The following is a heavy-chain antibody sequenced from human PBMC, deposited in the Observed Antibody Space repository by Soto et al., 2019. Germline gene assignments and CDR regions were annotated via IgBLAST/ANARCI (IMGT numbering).Heavy chain of an antibody. Sequence: QVQLVQSGAEVKKPGSSVKVSCTASGGTFSSYAITWARQAPGQGLEWVGRITPILGITNFAQKFQGRVTITAEKSTSTAYMELSSLRSEDTAVYYCARSFSAYAYTVMDVWGQGTTVTVSS. CDR2: ITPILGIT. J-gene: IGHJ6*02. V-gene: IGHV1-69*02. CDR3: ARSFSAYAYTVMDV. D-gene: IGHD3-16*01. CDR1: GGTFSSYA.